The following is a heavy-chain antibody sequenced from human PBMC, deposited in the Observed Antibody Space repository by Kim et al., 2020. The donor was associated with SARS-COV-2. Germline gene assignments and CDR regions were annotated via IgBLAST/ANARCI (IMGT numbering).Heavy chain of an antibody. V-gene: IGHV3-15*01. J-gene: IGHJ6*02. D-gene: IGHD5-12*01. Sequence: GGSLRLSCAASGFTFSNAWMSWVRQAPGKGLEWVGRIKSKTDGGTTDYAAPVKGRFTISRDDSKNTLYLQMNSLKTEDTAVYYCTTTSGYSGYDYPYYYGMDVWGQGTTVTVSS. CDR1: GFTFSNAW. CDR3: TTTSGYSGYDYPYYYGMDV. CDR2: IKSKTDGGTT.